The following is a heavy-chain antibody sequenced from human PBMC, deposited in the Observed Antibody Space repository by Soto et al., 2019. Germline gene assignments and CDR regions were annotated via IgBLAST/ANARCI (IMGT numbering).Heavy chain of an antibody. J-gene: IGHJ5*02. Sequence: VQLVESGGGLIQPGSSVKVSCKASGGTFSSYAISWVRQAPGQGLEWMGGIIPIFGTANYAQKFQGRVTITADESTSTAYMELSSLRSEDTAVYYCARVGYSYGYWFDPWGQGTLVTVSS. CDR1: GGTFSSYA. V-gene: IGHV1-69*01. D-gene: IGHD5-18*01. CDR2: IIPIFGTA. CDR3: ARVGYSYGYWFDP.